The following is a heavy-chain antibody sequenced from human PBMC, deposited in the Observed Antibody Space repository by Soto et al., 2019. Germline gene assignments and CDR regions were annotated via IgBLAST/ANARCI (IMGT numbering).Heavy chain of an antibody. CDR3: ARDKARFGVYYFDY. J-gene: IGHJ4*02. V-gene: IGHV4-59*01. Sequence: QVQLQESGPGLVKPSETLSLTCTVSGGSISSYYWSWIRQPPGKGLEWIGYIYYSGSTNYNPSLKSRVTISVDTSKNQFSLKLSSVTAADTAVYYCARDKARFGVYYFDYWGQGTLVTVSS. CDR1: GGSISSYY. D-gene: IGHD3-10*01. CDR2: IYYSGST.